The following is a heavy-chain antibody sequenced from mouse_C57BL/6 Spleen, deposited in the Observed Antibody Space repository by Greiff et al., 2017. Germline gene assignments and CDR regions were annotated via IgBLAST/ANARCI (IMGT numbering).Heavy chain of an antibody. D-gene: IGHD2-4*01. Sequence: EVQLQQSGPELVKPGASVKISCKASGYSFTDYNMNWVKQSNGKSLEWIGVINPNYGTTSYNQKFKGKATLTLDQSSNTAYIQLNSLTSEDSAVYYCARAGYYDYDPSWFAYWGQGTLVTVSA. V-gene: IGHV1-39*01. CDR2: INPNYGTT. CDR1: GYSFTDYN. J-gene: IGHJ3*01. CDR3: ARAGYYDYDPSWFAY.